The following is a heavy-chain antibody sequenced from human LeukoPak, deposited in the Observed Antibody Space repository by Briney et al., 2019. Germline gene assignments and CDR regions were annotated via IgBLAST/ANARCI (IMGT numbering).Heavy chain of an antibody. CDR3: ARADSGGYYVAYWY. CDR2: ISAYKGST. CDR1: NYTFTGYG. D-gene: IGHD3-22*01. V-gene: IGHV1-18*01. J-gene: IGHJ4*02. Sequence: ASVKVSCKASNYTFTGYGIIWVRQAPGQGLEWLGWISAYKGSTKYPQMFQGRVTVTTDTSTSTAYMELRSLRSDDTAVYYCARADSGGYYVAYWYWGQGTLVTVSS.